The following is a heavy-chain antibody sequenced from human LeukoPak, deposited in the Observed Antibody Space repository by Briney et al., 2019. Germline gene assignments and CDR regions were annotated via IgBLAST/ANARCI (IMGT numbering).Heavy chain of an antibody. CDR1: GFTFSSYS. CDR2: IGSISTYI. J-gene: IGHJ4*02. D-gene: IGHD3-3*01. Sequence: GGSLRLSCAASGFTFSSYSMNWVRQAPGKGLEWVASIGSISTYIYHADSVKGRFTISRDNSKNTLYLQMNSLRAEDTAVYYCAKDKDDFWSGYYPFDYWGQGTLVTVSS. CDR3: AKDKDDFWSGYYPFDY. V-gene: IGHV3-21*04.